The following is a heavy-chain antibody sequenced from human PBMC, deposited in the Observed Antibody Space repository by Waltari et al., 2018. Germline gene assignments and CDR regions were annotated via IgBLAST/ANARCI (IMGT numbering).Heavy chain of an antibody. Sequence: QVQLQESGPGLVKPSQTLSLTCTVSGGSISSGSYYWSWIRQPAGKGLEGIGRIYTSGSTTYNPSLKSRVTISVDTSKNQFSLKLSSVTAADTAVYYCARSRRITGTTSSWFDPWGQGTLVTVSS. CDR2: IYTSGST. V-gene: IGHV4-61*02. CDR1: GGSISSGSYY. J-gene: IGHJ5*02. CDR3: ARSRRITGTTSSWFDP. D-gene: IGHD1-7*01.